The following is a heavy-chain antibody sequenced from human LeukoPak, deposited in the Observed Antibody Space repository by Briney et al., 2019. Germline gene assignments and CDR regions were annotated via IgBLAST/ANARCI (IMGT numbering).Heavy chain of an antibody. J-gene: IGHJ5*02. CDR2: IMPLFGTA. CDR1: GGTFNNST. Sequence: ASVKVSCKTSGGTFNNSTISWVRQAPGQGLEWLGGIMPLFGTAGYAQKFQGRVTITKDESTRTVYLELTSLTSDDTAVYYCARDVHGDYGSGWFDPWGQGTLVSVSS. CDR3: ARDVHGDYGSGWFDP. V-gene: IGHV1-69*05. D-gene: IGHD4-17*01.